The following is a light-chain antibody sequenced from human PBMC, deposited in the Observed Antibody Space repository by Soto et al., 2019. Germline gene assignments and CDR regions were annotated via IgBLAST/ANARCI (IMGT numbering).Light chain of an antibody. J-gene: IGKJ1*01. CDR1: QSISSW. CDR3: QQKGA. CDR2: KAS. Sequence: DIQMTQSPSTLSASVGDRVTITCRASQSISSWLAWYQQKPGKAPKLLIYKASSLESGVPSRFSGSGSGTEFTLTISSLQPDDFATYYCQQKGAFGQGTKVDIK. V-gene: IGKV1-5*03.